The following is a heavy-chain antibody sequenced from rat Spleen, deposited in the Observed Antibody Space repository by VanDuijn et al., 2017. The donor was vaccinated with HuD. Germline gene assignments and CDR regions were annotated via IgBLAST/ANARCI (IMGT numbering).Heavy chain of an antibody. CDR1: GFTFSDYA. CDR3: ARHRNYGGYPFDY. CDR2: IIYDGTYT. V-gene: IGHV5-17*01. Sequence: EVQLVESGGGFVQPGRSLKLSCAASGFTFSDYAMAWVRQAPKKGLEWVATIIYDGTYTYYRDSVKGRFTISRDNAKSTLYLQMDSLRSEDTATYYCARHRNYGGYPFDYWGQGVMVTVSS. J-gene: IGHJ2*01. D-gene: IGHD1-11*01.